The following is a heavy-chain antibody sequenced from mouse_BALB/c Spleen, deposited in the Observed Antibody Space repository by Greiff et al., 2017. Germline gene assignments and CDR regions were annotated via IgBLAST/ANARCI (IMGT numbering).Heavy chain of an antibody. CDR1: GYTFTSYD. V-gene: IGHV1S81*02. J-gene: IGHJ3*01. Sequence: QVQLQQSGPELVKPGASVKMSCKASGYTFTSYDMHWVKQRPGHGLEWIGEINPSNGGTNYNEKFKSKATLTVDKSSSSAYMQLSSLTSEDSAFYYCTRALYYCYDGIAYWGQGTLVTVSA. D-gene: IGHD2-2*01. CDR2: INPSNGGT. CDR3: TRALYYCYDGIAY.